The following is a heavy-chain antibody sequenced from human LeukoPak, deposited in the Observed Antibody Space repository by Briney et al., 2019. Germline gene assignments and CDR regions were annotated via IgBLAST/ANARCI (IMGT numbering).Heavy chain of an antibody. D-gene: IGHD3-22*01. CDR2: FDPEDGET. V-gene: IGHV1-24*01. CDR1: GYTLTELS. Sequence: GASVKVSCKVSGYTLTELSMHWVRQAPGKGLEWMGGFDPEDGETIYAQKFQGRVTMTEDTSTDTAYMELSSLRSGDTAVYYCATRVEYYYDSSGSLYYFDYWGQGTLVTVSS. CDR3: ATRVEYYYDSSGSLYYFDY. J-gene: IGHJ4*02.